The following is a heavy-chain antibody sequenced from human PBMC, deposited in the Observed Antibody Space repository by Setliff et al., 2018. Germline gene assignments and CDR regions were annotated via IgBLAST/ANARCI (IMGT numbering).Heavy chain of an antibody. J-gene: IGHJ4*02. CDR1: GESFSNNY. V-gene: IGHV4-34*01. D-gene: IGHD1-26*01. Sequence: SETLSLTCSVYGESFSNNYWSWIRQPPGKGLEWLGEVSHSGSTNYSPSLKGRVTISADTSTNHFSLKLTSVTAADTAVYYCARDNTIVGATDYWGQGALVTVS. CDR2: VSHSGST. CDR3: ARDNTIVGATDY.